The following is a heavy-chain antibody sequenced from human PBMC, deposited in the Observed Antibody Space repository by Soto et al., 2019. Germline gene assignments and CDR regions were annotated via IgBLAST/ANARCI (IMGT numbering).Heavy chain of an antibody. D-gene: IGHD1-1*01. CDR3: AGLQINYYYMDV. Sequence: KTSETLSLTCTVSGGSISTYYWNWIRQPPGKGLEWIGDIYYSGSGSYNPSLKSRVTISVDTSKNQFSLRLTSVTAADTAVYYCAGLQINYYYMDVWGKGTTVTVSS. J-gene: IGHJ6*03. V-gene: IGHV4-59*01. CDR2: IYYSGSG. CDR1: GGSISTYY.